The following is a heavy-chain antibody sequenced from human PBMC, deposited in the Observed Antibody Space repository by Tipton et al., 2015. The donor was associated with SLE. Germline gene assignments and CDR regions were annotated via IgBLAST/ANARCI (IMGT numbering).Heavy chain of an antibody. CDR1: GFTFSSYW. Sequence: SLRLSCAASGFTFSSYWMSWVRQAPGKGLEWVSYISSSGSTIYYADSVKGRFTISRDNAKNSLYLQMNSLRAEDTAVYYCARDSGGYYPYFDYWGQGTLVTVSS. CDR3: ARDSGGYYPYFDY. D-gene: IGHD3-3*01. CDR2: ISSSGSTI. V-gene: IGHV3-48*04. J-gene: IGHJ4*02.